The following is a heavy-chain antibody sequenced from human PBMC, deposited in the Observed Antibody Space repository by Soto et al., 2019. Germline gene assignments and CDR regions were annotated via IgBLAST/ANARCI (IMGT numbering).Heavy chain of an antibody. V-gene: IGHV4-34*01. Sequence: QVQLQQWGAGLLKPSETLSLTCAVYGGSFSGYYWSWIRQPPGKGLEWIGEINHRGSTNYNPSLKSRVTISVDTSKNQFSLKLSSVTAADTAVYYCARVKRLGYYYYGMDVWGQGTTVTVSS. D-gene: IGHD1-26*01. J-gene: IGHJ6*02. CDR2: INHRGST. CDR3: ARVKRLGYYYYGMDV. CDR1: GGSFSGYY.